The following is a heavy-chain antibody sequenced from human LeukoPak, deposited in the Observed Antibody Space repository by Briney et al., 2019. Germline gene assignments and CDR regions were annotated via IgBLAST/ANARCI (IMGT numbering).Heavy chain of an antibody. CDR1: GGSISSSSYY. D-gene: IGHD3-3*01. V-gene: IGHV4-39*01. CDR3: ARHLREWPNFDY. Sequence: SETLSLTCTVSGGSISSSSYYWGWIRQPPGKGLEWIGSIYYSGSTYYNPSLKSRVTISVDTSKNQFSLKLSSVTAADTAVYYCARHLREWPNFDYWGQGTLVTVSS. J-gene: IGHJ4*02. CDR2: IYYSGST.